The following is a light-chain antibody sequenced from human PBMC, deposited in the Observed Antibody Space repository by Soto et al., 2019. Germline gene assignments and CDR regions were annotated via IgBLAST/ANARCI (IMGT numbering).Light chain of an antibody. J-gene: IGKJ5*01. V-gene: IGKV3-20*01. CDR3: QQYGDSPKYT. CDR2: GAS. Sequence: DIVLTQSPGTLSLSPGERATLSCRASQSVSSSYLAWYQQKPGQAPRLLIYGASSRATGIPDRFSGSGAGTDFSLTINRLEPEDFAVYYCQQYGDSPKYTFGQGTRLEIK. CDR1: QSVSSSY.